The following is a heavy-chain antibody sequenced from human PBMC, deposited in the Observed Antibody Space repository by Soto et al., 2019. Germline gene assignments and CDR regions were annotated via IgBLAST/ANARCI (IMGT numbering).Heavy chain of an antibody. CDR3: AKATLYDSSGYYYGDYYYGMDV. J-gene: IGHJ6*02. Sequence: PGGSLRLSCAASGFTFSSYAMSWVRQAPGKGLEWVSAISGSGGSTYYADSVKGRFTISRDNSKNTLYLQMNSLRAEDTAVYYCAKATLYDSSGYYYGDYYYGMDVWGQGTTVTVSS. CDR1: GFTFSSYA. V-gene: IGHV3-23*01. D-gene: IGHD3-22*01. CDR2: ISGSGGST.